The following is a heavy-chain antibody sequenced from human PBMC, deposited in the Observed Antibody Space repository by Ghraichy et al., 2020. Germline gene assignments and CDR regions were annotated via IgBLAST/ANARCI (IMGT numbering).Heavy chain of an antibody. CDR1: GFTFDDYA. V-gene: IGHV3-43D*03. D-gene: IGHD3-16*02. CDR3: AKDMGAWGSYLHGFDY. CDR2: ISWDGGST. Sequence: GESLNISCAASGFTFDDYAMHWVRQAPGKGLEWVSLISWDGGSTYYADSVKGRFTISRDNSKNSLYLQMNSLRAEDTALYYCAKDMGAWGSYLHGFDYWGQGTLVTVSS. J-gene: IGHJ4*02.